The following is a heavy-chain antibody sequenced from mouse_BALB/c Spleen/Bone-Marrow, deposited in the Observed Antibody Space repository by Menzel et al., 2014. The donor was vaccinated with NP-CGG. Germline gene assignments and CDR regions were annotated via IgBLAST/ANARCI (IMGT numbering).Heavy chain of an antibody. J-gene: IGHJ3*02. CDR2: INPDSSTI. CDR3: ARQGYFGYCGY. V-gene: IGHV4-1*02. Sequence: EVKLQESGGGLVQPGGSLKLSCAASGFDFSRYWMSWVRQAPRKGLEWIGEINPDSSTINYTPSLKDKFIISRDNAKNTLYPQISKVRSEDPALYYCARQGYFGYCGYRGQGTLVPCSS. CDR1: GFDFSRYW. D-gene: IGHD1-2*01.